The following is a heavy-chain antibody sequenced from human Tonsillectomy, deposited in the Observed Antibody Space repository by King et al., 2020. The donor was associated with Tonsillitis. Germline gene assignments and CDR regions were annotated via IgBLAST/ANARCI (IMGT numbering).Heavy chain of an antibody. V-gene: IGHV5-51*03. D-gene: IGHD6-19*01. CDR1: GYTFTNYW. Sequence: QLVQSGAEVKKPGESLKISCKGSGYTFTNYWIGWVRQMPGKGLEWMGIIYPDDSDTRYSPSFQGQVTISADKAISIAYLQWSSLRASDTAMYYCATLPPFGSGRWFDYWGQGTLVTVSS. J-gene: IGHJ4*02. CDR3: ATLPPFGSGRWFDY. CDR2: IYPDDSDT.